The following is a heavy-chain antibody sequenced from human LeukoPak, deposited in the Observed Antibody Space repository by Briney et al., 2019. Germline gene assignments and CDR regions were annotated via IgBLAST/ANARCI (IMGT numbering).Heavy chain of an antibody. CDR2: ISYDGSNK. J-gene: IGHJ4*02. V-gene: IGHV3-30*04. Sequence: GRSLRLSCAASGFTFSSYAMHWVRQAPGKGLEWVAVISYDGSNKYYADSVMGRFTISRDNSKNTLYLQMNSLRAEDTAVYYCARVSLPTRLLLRWDFDYWGQGTLVTVSS. CDR3: ARVSLPTRLLLRWDFDY. CDR1: GFTFSSYA. D-gene: IGHD2-15*01.